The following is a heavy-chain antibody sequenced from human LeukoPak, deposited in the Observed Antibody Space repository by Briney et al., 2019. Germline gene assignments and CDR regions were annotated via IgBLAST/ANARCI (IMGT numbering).Heavy chain of an antibody. V-gene: IGHV3-33*01. J-gene: IGHJ4*02. CDR2: IWYDGSNK. Sequence: PGGSLRLSCAASGFTFSSYGMHWVRQAPGKGLEWVAVIWYDGSNKYYADSVKGRFTISRDNSKNTLYLQMNSLRAEDTAVYYCARSYYYGSSHTVDYWGQGTLVTVSS. D-gene: IGHD3-22*01. CDR1: GFTFSSYG. CDR3: ARSYYYGSSHTVDY.